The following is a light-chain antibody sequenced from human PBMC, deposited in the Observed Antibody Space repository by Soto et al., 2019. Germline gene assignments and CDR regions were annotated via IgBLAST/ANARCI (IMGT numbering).Light chain of an antibody. CDR3: LQHKTYLT. CDR2: AAT. Sequence: DIQMTQSPSVLSASVGDRVTITCRASQGVGTYLAWFQQKLGKVPKRLIFAATSLQGGVPTRFRGSGSGTEFTLTISSLQPVDFATYYCLQHKTYLTFGGGTRVEIK. J-gene: IGKJ4*01. CDR1: QGVGTY. V-gene: IGKV1-17*03.